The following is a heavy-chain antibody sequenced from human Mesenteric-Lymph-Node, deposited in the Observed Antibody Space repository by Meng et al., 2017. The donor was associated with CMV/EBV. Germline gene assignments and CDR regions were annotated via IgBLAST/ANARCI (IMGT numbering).Heavy chain of an antibody. Sequence: GGSLRLSCVASGFTFDDYAMHWVRQVPGKGLEWVSGISWNSGSIGYADSVKGRFTISRDNAKNSLSLQMNSLRAEDTALYYCAKESLGGMDVWGQGTTVTVSS. CDR3: AKESLGGMDV. D-gene: IGHD6-6*01. J-gene: IGHJ6*02. CDR2: ISWNSGSI. CDR1: GFTFDDYA. V-gene: IGHV3-9*01.